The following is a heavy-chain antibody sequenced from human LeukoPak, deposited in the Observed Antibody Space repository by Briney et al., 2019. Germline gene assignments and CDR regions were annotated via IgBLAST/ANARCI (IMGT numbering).Heavy chain of an antibody. V-gene: IGHV1-69*13. CDR2: IIPIFGTA. D-gene: IGHD3-22*01. Sequence: GASVKVSCKASGGTFSSYAISWVRQVPGQGLEWMGGIIPIFGTANYAQKFQGRVTITADESTSTAYMELSSLRSEDTAVYYCARDQGSSGYYSDDGDAFDIWGQGTMVTVSS. CDR3: ARDQGSSGYYSDDGDAFDI. J-gene: IGHJ3*02. CDR1: GGTFSSYA.